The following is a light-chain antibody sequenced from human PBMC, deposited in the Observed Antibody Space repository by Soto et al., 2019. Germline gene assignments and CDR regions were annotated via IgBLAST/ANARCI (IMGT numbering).Light chain of an antibody. J-gene: IGKJ1*01. CDR3: QQSHGSPRT. Sequence: DIQMTQSPSSLSASVGDRVTIACRTSQPISIYLSWYQQKPGKAPRLLIYAASSLQSGVPSRFSGSGSGANFTLTISSLQPEDSATYICQQSHGSPRTFGQGTKVELK. CDR2: AAS. CDR1: QPISIY. V-gene: IGKV1-39*01.